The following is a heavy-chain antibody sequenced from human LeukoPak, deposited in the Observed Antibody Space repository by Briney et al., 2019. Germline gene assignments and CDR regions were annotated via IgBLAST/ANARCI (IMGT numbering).Heavy chain of an antibody. CDR3: ARDNSVGDYAWWFDP. D-gene: IGHD1-26*01. CDR2: FDPEDGET. V-gene: IGHV1-24*01. CDR1: GYTLTELS. J-gene: IGHJ5*02. Sequence: ASVKVSCKVSGYTLTELSMHWVRQAPGKGLEWMGGFDPEDGETIYAQKFQGRVTMTEDTSTDTAYMELSSLRSDDTAVYFCARDNSVGDYAWWFDPWGQGTLVTVSS.